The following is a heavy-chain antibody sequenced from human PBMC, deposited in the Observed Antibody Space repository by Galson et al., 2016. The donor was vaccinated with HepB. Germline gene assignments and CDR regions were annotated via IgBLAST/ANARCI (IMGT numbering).Heavy chain of an antibody. V-gene: IGHV3-48*04. Sequence: SLRLSCAASGFTFSTYNMNWVRLAPGKGLEWVSYISSASDTIHYADSVKGRFTISRDNARKSLYLQMNSLRPDDTAVYYCARQDSSWYGYYGMDVWGQGTTVTVSS. CDR2: ISSASDTI. CDR1: GFTFSTYN. D-gene: IGHD6-13*01. CDR3: ARQDSSWYGYYGMDV. J-gene: IGHJ6*02.